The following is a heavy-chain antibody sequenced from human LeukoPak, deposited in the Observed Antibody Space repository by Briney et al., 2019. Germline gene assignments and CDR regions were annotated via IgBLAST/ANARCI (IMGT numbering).Heavy chain of an antibody. V-gene: IGHV3-74*01. Sequence: GGSLRLSCAASGFTFSSYWMHWVRQAPGKGLVWVSRINSDGSSTSYADSVKGRFTISRDNAKNTLYLQMNSLRAEDTAVYYCAKAPGLYLNCFDYWGQGTLVTVSS. J-gene: IGHJ4*02. D-gene: IGHD2/OR15-2a*01. CDR1: GFTFSSYW. CDR2: INSDGSST. CDR3: AKAPGLYLNCFDY.